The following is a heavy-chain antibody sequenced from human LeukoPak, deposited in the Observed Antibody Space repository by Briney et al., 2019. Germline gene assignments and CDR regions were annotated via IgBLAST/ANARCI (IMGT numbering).Heavy chain of an antibody. CDR1: GGSISPYY. V-gene: IGHV4-4*07. D-gene: IGHD3-22*01. CDR2: IYTSGGT. Sequence: PSETLSLTCTISGGSISPYYWSWIREPAGKGLEWIGRIYTSGGTNYNPSLRSRVTISLDTPKKQLSLKLSSVTAADTAVYYCARGPPYYYDSSGYGWGQGTLVTVSS. CDR3: ARGPPYYYDSSGYG. J-gene: IGHJ4*02.